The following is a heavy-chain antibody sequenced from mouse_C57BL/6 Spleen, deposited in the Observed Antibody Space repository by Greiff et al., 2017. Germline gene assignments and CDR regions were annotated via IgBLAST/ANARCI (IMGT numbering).Heavy chain of an antibody. Sequence: EVQLQQSGPELVKPGASVKISCKASGYTFTDYYMNWVKQSHGKSLEWIGDINPNNGGTSYNQKFKGKATLTVDKSSSTAYMELRSLTSEDSAVYYCARKRGIYYFDYWLEGTTLTDSS. D-gene: IGHD2-14*01. CDR2: INPNNGGT. CDR3: ARKRGIYYFDY. J-gene: IGHJ2*01. CDR1: GYTFTDYY. V-gene: IGHV1-26*01.